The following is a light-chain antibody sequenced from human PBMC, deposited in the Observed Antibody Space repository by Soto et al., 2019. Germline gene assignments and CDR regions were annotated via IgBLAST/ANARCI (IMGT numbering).Light chain of an antibody. Sequence: QSVLTQSPSASASPGQSVTISCTGSSGDVGAYNYVSWYQQHPGKAPKLMIYEVSNRPSGVSDRFSGSRSGNTASLTISGLQAEDESDYYCISYTSSSTWVFGGGTKLTVL. CDR2: EVS. CDR3: ISYTSSSTWV. J-gene: IGLJ3*02. CDR1: SGDVGAYNY. V-gene: IGLV2-14*01.